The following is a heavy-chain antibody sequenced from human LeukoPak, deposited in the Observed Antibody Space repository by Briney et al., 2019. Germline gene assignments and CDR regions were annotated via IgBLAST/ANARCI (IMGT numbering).Heavy chain of an antibody. Sequence: GGSLRLSCAASGFTFSNAWMSWFRQAPGKGLEWVGRIKSKTDGGTTDYAAPVKGRFTISRDDSKTTLYLQMNSLKTEDTAVYYCTTAVGYDFWSGYFIDYYYYMDVWGKGTTVTVSS. CDR3: TTAVGYDFWSGYFIDYYYYMDV. D-gene: IGHD3-3*01. V-gene: IGHV3-15*01. CDR2: IKSKTDGGTT. CDR1: GFTFSNAW. J-gene: IGHJ6*03.